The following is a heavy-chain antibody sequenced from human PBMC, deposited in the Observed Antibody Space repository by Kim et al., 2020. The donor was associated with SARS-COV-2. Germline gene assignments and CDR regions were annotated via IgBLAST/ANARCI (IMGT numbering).Heavy chain of an antibody. CDR3: ARRDSFGYIDY. D-gene: IGHD5-18*01. J-gene: IGHJ4*02. V-gene: IGHV4-39*02. Sequence: RTFYHPSLNSPLTISVDTSKNHFSLRLNSVTAADTAVYYCARRDSFGYIDYWGQGTLVTVSS. CDR2: RT.